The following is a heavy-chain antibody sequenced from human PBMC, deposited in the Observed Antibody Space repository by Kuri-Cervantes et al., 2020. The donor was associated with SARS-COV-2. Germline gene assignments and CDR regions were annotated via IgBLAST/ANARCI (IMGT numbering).Heavy chain of an antibody. CDR2: INHSGST. D-gene: IGHD3-3*01. J-gene: IGHJ6*03. Sequence: GSLRLSCAVYGGSSSGYYWTWIRQPPGKGLEWIGEINHSGSTNYNPSLKSRVTISVDTSKNQISLKLSSVTAADTAVYYCARRLWSGYSFRYYHYMDVWGKGTTVTVSS. CDR1: GGSSSGYY. V-gene: IGHV4-34*01. CDR3: ARRLWSGYSFRYYHYMDV.